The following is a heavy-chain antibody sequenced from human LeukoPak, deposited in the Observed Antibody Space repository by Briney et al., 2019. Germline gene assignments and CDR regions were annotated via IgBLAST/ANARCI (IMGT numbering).Heavy chain of an antibody. J-gene: IGHJ5*02. V-gene: IGHV4-38-2*02. CDR1: GYSISSGYY. D-gene: IGHD3-10*01. CDR2: IYHSGST. CDR3: AREWFGESQFDNWFDP. Sequence: SSETLSLTCTVSGYSISSGYYWGWIRQPPGKGLEWIGSIYHSGSTYYNPSLKSRVTISVDTSKNQFSLKLSSVTAADTAVYYCAREWFGESQFDNWFDPWGQGTLVTVSS.